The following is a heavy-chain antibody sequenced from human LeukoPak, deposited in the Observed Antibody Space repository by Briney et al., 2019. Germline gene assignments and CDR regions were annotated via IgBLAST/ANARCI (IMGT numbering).Heavy chain of an antibody. Sequence: GGSLRLSCAASGFTVSSKYMSWVRRPPGTGLEWVSVIYSDGNTYYADSVKGRFTISRDNSKNTVYLQMNSLRAEDTALYYCARAQRRDWIQLWLGYWGQGTLVTVSS. J-gene: IGHJ4*02. CDR3: ARAQRRDWIQLWLGY. D-gene: IGHD5-18*01. V-gene: IGHV3-66*01. CDR1: GFTVSSKY. CDR2: IYSDGNT.